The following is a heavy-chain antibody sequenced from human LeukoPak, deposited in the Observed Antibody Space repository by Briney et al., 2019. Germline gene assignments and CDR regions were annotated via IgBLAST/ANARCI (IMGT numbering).Heavy chain of an antibody. J-gene: IGHJ4*02. CDR3: ARARGSLWFGELFDY. CDR1: GFTFSSYA. D-gene: IGHD3-10*01. CDR2: ISYDGSNK. Sequence: GGSLRLSCAASGFTFSSYAMHWVRQAPGKGLEWVAVISYDGSNKYCADSVKGRFTISRDNSKNTLYLQMNSLRAEDTAVYYCARARGSLWFGELFDYWGQGTLVTVSS. V-gene: IGHV3-30*04.